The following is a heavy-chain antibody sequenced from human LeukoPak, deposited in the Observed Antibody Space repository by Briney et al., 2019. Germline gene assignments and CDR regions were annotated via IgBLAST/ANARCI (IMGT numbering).Heavy chain of an antibody. J-gene: IGHJ4*02. V-gene: IGHV3-23*01. D-gene: IGHD3-3*01. Sequence: GGSLRLSCAASGFTFSSDAMSWVRQAPGKGLEWVSAISGSGGSTYYADSVKGRFTISRDNSKNTLYLQMNSLRTEDTAVYYCAKDNDFWSGYSEPFNDYWGQGTLVTVSS. CDR3: AKDNDFWSGYSEPFNDY. CDR2: ISGSGGST. CDR1: GFTFSSDA.